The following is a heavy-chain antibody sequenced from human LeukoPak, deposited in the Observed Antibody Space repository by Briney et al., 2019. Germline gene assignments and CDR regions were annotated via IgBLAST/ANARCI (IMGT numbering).Heavy chain of an antibody. J-gene: IGHJ3*02. CDR2: IYYSGST. V-gene: IGHV4-39*01. Sequence: SETLSLTCTVSGGSISSSSYYWGWIRQPPGKGLEWIGSIYYSGSTYYNPSLKSRVTISVDTSKNQFSLKLSSVTAADTAVNYCARHCSGGSCYGGRAFDIWGQGTMVTVSS. D-gene: IGHD2-15*01. CDR1: GGSISSSSYY. CDR3: ARHCSGGSCYGGRAFDI.